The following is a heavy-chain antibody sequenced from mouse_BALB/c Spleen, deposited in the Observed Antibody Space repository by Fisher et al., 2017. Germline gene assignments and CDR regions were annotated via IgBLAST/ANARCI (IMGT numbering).Heavy chain of an antibody. V-gene: IGHV1-56*01. D-gene: IGHD2-14*01. CDR3: ARKYRYDAMDY. J-gene: IGHJ4*01. Sequence: KFKGKATLTVDTSSSTAYMQLSSLTSEDSAVYFCARKYRYDAMDYWGQGTSVTVSS.